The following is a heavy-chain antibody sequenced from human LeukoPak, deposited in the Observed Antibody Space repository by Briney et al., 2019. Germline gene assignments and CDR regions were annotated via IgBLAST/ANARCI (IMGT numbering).Heavy chain of an antibody. CDR2: ISSSGSTI. CDR1: GFTFSSYE. Sequence: TGGSLRLSCAASGFTFSSYEMNWVRQAPGKGLEWVSYISSSGSTIYYADSVKGRLTISRDNSKNTLYLQMNSLRAEDTAVYYCAKNGDRGAYCSGGSCYPYYYYNMDVWGKGTTVTISS. D-gene: IGHD2-15*01. CDR3: AKNGDRGAYCSGGSCYPYYYYNMDV. J-gene: IGHJ6*03. V-gene: IGHV3-48*03.